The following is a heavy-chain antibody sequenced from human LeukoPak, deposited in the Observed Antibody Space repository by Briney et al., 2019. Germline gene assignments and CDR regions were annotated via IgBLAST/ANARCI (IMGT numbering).Heavy chain of an antibody. D-gene: IGHD3-10*01. CDR3: ARSSTNMVLYYFDF. V-gene: IGHV3-23*01. Sequence: GGSLRLSCAASGFTFKDYAMSWVRQAPGTGLEWVSSMTGSRGSTYYADSVKGRFTISRDNSKNILFLQMNSLKADDTAIYYCARSSTNMVLYYFDFWGQGTLVPVSS. CDR1: GFTFKDYA. CDR2: MTGSRGST. J-gene: IGHJ4*02.